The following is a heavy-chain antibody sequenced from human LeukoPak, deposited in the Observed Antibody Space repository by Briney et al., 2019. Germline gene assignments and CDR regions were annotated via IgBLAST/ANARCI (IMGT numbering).Heavy chain of an antibody. V-gene: IGHV1-69*06. D-gene: IGHD6-19*01. CDR1: GGTFSSYA. CDR3: ARDGSSGWSATEYFDY. Sequence: SVKVPCKASGGTFSSYAISWVRQAPGQGLEWMGGIIPIFGTANYAQKFQGRVTITADKSTSTAYMELSSLRSEDTAVYYCARDGSSGWSATEYFDYWGQGTLVTVSS. CDR2: IIPIFGTA. J-gene: IGHJ4*02.